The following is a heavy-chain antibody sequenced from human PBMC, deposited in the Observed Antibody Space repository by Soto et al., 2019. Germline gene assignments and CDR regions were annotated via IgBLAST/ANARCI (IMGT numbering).Heavy chain of an antibody. CDR1: GGSVSSGSYY. V-gene: IGHV4-39*01. D-gene: IGHD2-2*01. CDR3: ARQGGHCSSTSCSSDYYYGMDV. J-gene: IGHJ6*02. Sequence: SETLSLTCTVSGGSVSSGSYYWSWIRQPPGKGLEWIGSIYYSGSTYYNPSLKSRVTISVDTSKNQFSLKLSSVTAADTAVYYCARQGGHCSSTSCSSDYYYGMDVWGQATTVTVSS. CDR2: IYYSGST.